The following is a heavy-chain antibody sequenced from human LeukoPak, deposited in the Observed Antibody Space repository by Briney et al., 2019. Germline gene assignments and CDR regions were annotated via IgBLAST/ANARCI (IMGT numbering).Heavy chain of an antibody. CDR3: ARGGGYSYGGFDY. CDR2: INSDGSST. CDR1: GFTFSSYW. Sequence: AGGSLRLSCAASGFTFSSYWMHWVRQAPGKGLVWVSRINSDGSSTSYADSVKGRFTISRDNAKNTLYLQMNSLRAEDTAVYYCARGGGYSYGGFDYWGQGTLVTVSS. V-gene: IGHV3-74*01. J-gene: IGHJ4*02. D-gene: IGHD5-18*01.